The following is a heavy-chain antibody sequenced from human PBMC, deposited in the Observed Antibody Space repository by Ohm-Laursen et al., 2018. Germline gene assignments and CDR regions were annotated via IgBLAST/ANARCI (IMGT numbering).Heavy chain of an antibody. V-gene: IGHV3-43*01. D-gene: IGHD3-16*01. J-gene: IGHJ6*02. CDR1: GFTFDDYT. CDR3: AKDTGEGGADYYYGMDV. CDR2: ISWDGGST. Sequence: GSLRLSCAASGFTFDDYTMHWVRQAPGKGLEWVSLISWDGGSTYYADSVKGRFTISRDNSKNSLYLQMNSLRTEDTALYYCAKDTGEGGADYYYGMDVWGQGTTVTVSS.